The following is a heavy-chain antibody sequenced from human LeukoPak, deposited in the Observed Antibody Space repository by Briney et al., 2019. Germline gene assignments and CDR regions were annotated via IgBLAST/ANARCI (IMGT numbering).Heavy chain of an antibody. D-gene: IGHD1-26*01. V-gene: IGHV3-9*01. CDR3: AKDMNGGSFTFGAFDI. CDR2: ISWNSGSI. Sequence: GGSLRLSCAACGFTFDDYAMHWVRQAPGKGLEWVSGISWNSGSIGYADSVKGRFTISRDNAKNSLYLQMNSLRAEDTALYYCAKDMNGGSFTFGAFDIWGQGTMVTVSS. J-gene: IGHJ3*02. CDR1: GFTFDDYA.